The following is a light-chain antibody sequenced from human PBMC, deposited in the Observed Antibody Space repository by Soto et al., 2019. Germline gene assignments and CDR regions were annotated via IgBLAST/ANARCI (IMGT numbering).Light chain of an antibody. CDR2: LGS. Sequence: DIVLTQSPLSLPVTPGEPASIYCRSSESLFTAGHNYLDWYVQKPGQSPQLLIYLGSHRASGVPDRFSGSGSGTDFTLKISRVEAEDVGVYYCMQALQTPSTFGQGTKLEIK. J-gene: IGKJ2*01. CDR3: MQALQTPST. CDR1: ESLFTAGHNY. V-gene: IGKV2-28*01.